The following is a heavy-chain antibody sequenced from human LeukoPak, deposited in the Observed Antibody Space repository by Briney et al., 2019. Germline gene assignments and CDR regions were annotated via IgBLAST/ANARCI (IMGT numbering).Heavy chain of an antibody. CDR1: GFSFSRYW. CDR2: IWYDGSNK. V-gene: IGHV3-33*08. CDR3: AREAYYYDSSGYYRDAFDI. D-gene: IGHD3-22*01. Sequence: GGSLRLSCAASGFSFSRYWMHWVRQAPGKGLEWVAVIWYDGSNKYYADSVKGRFTISRDNSKNTLYLQMNSLRAEDTAVYYCAREAYYYDSSGYYRDAFDIWGQGTMVTVSS. J-gene: IGHJ3*02.